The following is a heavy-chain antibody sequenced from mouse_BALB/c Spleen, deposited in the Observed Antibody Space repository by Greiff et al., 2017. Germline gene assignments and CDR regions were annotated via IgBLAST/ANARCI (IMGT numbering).Heavy chain of an antibody. J-gene: IGHJ3*01. CDR2: ISSGSSTI. Sequence: EVKLMESGGGLVQPGGSRKLSCAASGFTFSSFGMHWVRQAPEKGLEWVAYISSGSSTIYYADTVKGRFTISRDNPKNTLFLQMTSLRSEDTAMYYCAREGLRQAFAYWGQGTLVTVSA. V-gene: IGHV5-17*02. D-gene: IGHD2-4*01. CDR3: AREGLRQAFAY. CDR1: GFTFSSFG.